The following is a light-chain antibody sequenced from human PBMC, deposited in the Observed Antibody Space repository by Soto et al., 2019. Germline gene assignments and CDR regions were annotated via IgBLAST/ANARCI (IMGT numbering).Light chain of an antibody. J-gene: IGKJ4*01. CDR3: QQYDNLPLT. CDR2: DAS. V-gene: IGKV1-33*01. CDR1: QDISNY. Sequence: DIQMTQSPSSLSASVGDRVTITCQASQDISNYLNWYQQKPGKAPKLLIYDASNLETGVPSRFSGSGSVTDFTFTISSLQPEDIVTYYCQQYDNLPLTVGGGTKVEIK.